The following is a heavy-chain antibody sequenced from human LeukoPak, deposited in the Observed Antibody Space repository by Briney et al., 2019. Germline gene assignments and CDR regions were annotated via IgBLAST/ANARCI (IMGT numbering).Heavy chain of an antibody. V-gene: IGHV3-30*04. J-gene: IGHJ4*02. D-gene: IGHD6-13*01. Sequence: GGSLRLSCAASGFTFSSYAMHWVRQAPGKGLEWVAVISYDGSNKYYADSVKGRFTISRDNSKNTLYLQMYSLRAEDTAVYYCAREFGGIAAVDYWGQGTLVTVS. CDR2: ISYDGSNK. CDR1: GFTFSSYA. CDR3: AREFGGIAAVDY.